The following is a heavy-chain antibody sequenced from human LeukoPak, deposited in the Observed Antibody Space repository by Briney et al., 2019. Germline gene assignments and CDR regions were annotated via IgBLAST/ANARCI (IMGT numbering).Heavy chain of an antibody. Sequence: GGSLRLSCAASGFTFSSYSMNWVRQAPGKGLEWVSSISSSSSYIYYADSVKGRFTISRDNAKNSLYLQMNSLRAEDTAVYYCAKEISSGWYPSYYFDYWGQGTLVTVSS. CDR1: GFTFSSYS. CDR3: AKEISSGWYPSYYFDY. J-gene: IGHJ4*02. V-gene: IGHV3-21*01. CDR2: ISSSSSYI. D-gene: IGHD6-19*01.